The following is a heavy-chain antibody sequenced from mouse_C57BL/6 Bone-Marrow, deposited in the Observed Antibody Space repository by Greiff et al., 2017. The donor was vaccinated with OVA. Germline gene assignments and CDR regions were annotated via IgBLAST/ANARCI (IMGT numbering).Heavy chain of an antibody. CDR1: GYAFSSSW. Sequence: QVHVKQSGPELVKPGASVKISCKASGYAFSSSWMNWVKQRPGKGLEWIGRIYPGDGDTNYNGKFKGKATLTADKSSSTAYMQLSSLTSEDSAVYFCARGDGYPAWFAYWGQGTLVTVSA. CDR2: IYPGDGDT. J-gene: IGHJ3*01. D-gene: IGHD2-3*01. CDR3: ARGDGYPAWFAY. V-gene: IGHV1-82*01.